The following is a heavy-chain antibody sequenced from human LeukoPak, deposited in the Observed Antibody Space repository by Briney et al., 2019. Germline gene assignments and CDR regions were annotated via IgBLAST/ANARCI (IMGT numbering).Heavy chain of an antibody. CDR2: IYTSVST. J-gene: IGHJ4*02. D-gene: IGHD3-22*01. CDR3: ARARADSSGFRYYFDY. Sequence: SETLSLTCAVYGGSFSGYDWSWSRQPPGKGLEWIGRIYTSVSTNYNPSLKSRVTMSVDTSKNQFSLKMSSVTAADTAVYYCARARADSSGFRYYFDYWGQGTLVTVSS. CDR1: GGSFSGYD. V-gene: IGHV4-59*10.